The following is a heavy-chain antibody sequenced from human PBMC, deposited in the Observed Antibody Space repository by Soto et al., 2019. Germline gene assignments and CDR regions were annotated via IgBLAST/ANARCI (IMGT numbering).Heavy chain of an antibody. CDR2: INHSGST. CDR3: ASRPSTEVPANYYFDY. D-gene: IGHD2-2*01. J-gene: IGHJ4*02. V-gene: IGHV4-34*01. CDR1: GGSFSGYY. Sequence: QVQLQQWGAGLLKPSETLSLTCAVYGGSFSGYYWSWIRQPPGKGLEWIGEINHSGSTNYNPSLKSRVTISVDTSKIQFSLKLSSVSAADTAVYYCASRPSTEVPANYYFDYWGQGTLVTVSS.